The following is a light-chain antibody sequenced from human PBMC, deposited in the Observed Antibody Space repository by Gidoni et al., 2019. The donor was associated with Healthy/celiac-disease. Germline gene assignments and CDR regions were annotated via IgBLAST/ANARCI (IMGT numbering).Light chain of an antibody. J-gene: IGKJ1*01. CDR3: QQSYSTLWT. CDR1: KSISSY. V-gene: IGKV1-39*01. CDR2: AAS. Sequence: DIQMTQSPSSLSASVGDRVTITCRASKSISSYLNWYQQKPGKAPKLLIYAASSLQSGVPSRFSGSGSGTDFTLTISSLQPEDFATYYCQQSYSTLWTFXXXTKVDIK.